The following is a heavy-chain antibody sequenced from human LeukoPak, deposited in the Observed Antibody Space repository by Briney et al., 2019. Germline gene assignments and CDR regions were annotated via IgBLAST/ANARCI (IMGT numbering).Heavy chain of an antibody. Sequence: AASVKVSCKASGYTFTSYGISWVRQAPGQGLEWMGWISAYNGNTNYAQKLQGRVTMTTDTSTSTAYMELRSLRSDDTAVYYCARVHFEDIVVVVAASWFDPWGQGTLVTVSS. V-gene: IGHV1-18*01. J-gene: IGHJ5*02. CDR3: ARVHFEDIVVVVAASWFDP. CDR2: ISAYNGNT. CDR1: GYTFTSYG. D-gene: IGHD2-15*01.